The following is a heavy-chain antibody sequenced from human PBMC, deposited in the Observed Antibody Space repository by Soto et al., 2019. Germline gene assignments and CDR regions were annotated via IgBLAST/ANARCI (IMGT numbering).Heavy chain of an antibody. CDR3: ARALPEIRMMEGGSFDP. J-gene: IGHJ5*02. Sequence: GASVKVSCKASAYTFTDYDIHWVRQAPGQGLEWMGWINPNSGGSYFAQKFLGRVTMTRDTSITTAYMELSRLRSDDTAVYYCARALPEIRMMEGGSFDPWGQGTVVTVSS. V-gene: IGHV1-2*02. D-gene: IGHD1-1*01. CDR1: AYTFTDYD. CDR2: INPNSGGS.